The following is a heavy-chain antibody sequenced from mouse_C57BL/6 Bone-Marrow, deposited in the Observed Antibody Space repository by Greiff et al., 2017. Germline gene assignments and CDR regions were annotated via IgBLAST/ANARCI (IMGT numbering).Heavy chain of an antibody. CDR2: IWTGGGT. CDR3: ARRGDYYSNCYAMDY. D-gene: IGHD2-5*01. Sequence: VKVEESGPGLVAPSQSLSITCTVSGFSLTSYAISWVRQPPGKGLEWLGVIWTGGGTHYNSALKSRLSISKDNSKSQVFLKMNSLQTDDTARYYCARRGDYYSNCYAMDYWGKGTSVTVSS. V-gene: IGHV2-9-1*01. J-gene: IGHJ4*01. CDR1: GFSLTSYA.